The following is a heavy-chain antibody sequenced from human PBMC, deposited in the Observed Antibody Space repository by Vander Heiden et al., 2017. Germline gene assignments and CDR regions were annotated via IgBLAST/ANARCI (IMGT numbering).Heavy chain of an antibody. Sequence: QVQLQESGPGLVKPSETLSLTCTVSGGSISSYYWSWLRKPPGKGLEWMGYIYYSGSTNYNPSLKSRVTISVDTSKNQFSLKLGSVTAADTAVYYCARGYVVPAAIYTYGMDVWCQGTTVNVSS. V-gene: IGHV4-59*01. CDR2: IYYSGST. CDR1: GGSISSYY. D-gene: IGHD2-2*01. J-gene: IGHJ6*02. CDR3: ARGYVVPAAIYTYGMDV.